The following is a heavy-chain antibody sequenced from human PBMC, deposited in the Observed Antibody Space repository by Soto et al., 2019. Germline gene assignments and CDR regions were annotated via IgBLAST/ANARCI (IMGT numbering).Heavy chain of an antibody. Sequence: PSETLRLSCAASGFTFSSYSMNWVRQAPGKGLEWVSSISSSSSYIYYADSVKGRFTISRDNAKNSLYLQMNSLGAEDTAVYYCARDPYSSSWYGSFDYWGQGTLVTVSS. D-gene: IGHD6-13*01. CDR2: ISSSSSYI. V-gene: IGHV3-21*01. J-gene: IGHJ4*02. CDR1: GFTFSSYS. CDR3: ARDPYSSSWYGSFDY.